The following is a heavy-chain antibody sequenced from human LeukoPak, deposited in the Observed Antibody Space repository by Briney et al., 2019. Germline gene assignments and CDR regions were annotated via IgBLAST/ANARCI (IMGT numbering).Heavy chain of an antibody. CDR3: AKDGPAAIPSWFDP. D-gene: IGHD2-2*01. V-gene: IGHV3-23*01. CDR1: GFNFTNYA. CDR2: ISSSGGST. Sequence: GGSLRLSCAASGFNFTNYAMNWVRQAPGRGLEWVSLISSSGGSTYYAGSVKGRFTISRDNSKSTLYLQMNSLRAEDTAIYYCAKDGPAAIPSWFDPWGQGTLVTVSS. J-gene: IGHJ5*02.